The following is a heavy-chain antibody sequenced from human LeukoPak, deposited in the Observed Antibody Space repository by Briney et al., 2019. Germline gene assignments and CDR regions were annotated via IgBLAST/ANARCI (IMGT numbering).Heavy chain of an antibody. D-gene: IGHD3-3*01. Sequence: SETLSLTCTVSGGSISSSSYYWGWIRQPPGKGLEWIGSIYYSGSTYYNPSLKSRVTISVDTSKNQFSLKLSSVTAADTAVYYCARALFGIDYWGQGTLVTVSS. CDR2: IYYSGST. V-gene: IGHV4-39*07. CDR3: ARALFGIDY. J-gene: IGHJ4*02. CDR1: GGSISSSSYY.